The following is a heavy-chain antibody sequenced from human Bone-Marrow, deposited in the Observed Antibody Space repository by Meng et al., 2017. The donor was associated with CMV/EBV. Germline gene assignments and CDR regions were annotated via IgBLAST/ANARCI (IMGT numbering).Heavy chain of an antibody. J-gene: IGHJ3*02. CDR3: ARECETWEPPDAFDI. Sequence: GESLKISCAASGFTFSSYEMNWVRQAPGKGLGWVSYISSSGSTIYYADSVKGRFTISRDNAKKSLYLQMNSLRAEDTAVYYCARECETWEPPDAFDIWGQGTMVTVSS. CDR1: GFTFSSYE. V-gene: IGHV3-48*03. CDR2: ISSSGSTI. D-gene: IGHD1-26*01.